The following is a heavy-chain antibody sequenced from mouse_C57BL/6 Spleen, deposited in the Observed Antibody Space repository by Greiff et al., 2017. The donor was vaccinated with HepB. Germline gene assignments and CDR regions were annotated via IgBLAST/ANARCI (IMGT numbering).Heavy chain of an antibody. V-gene: IGHV1-82*01. CDR2: IYPGDGDT. CDR3: ASGGTRYFDV. J-gene: IGHJ1*03. Sequence: QVQLKQSGPELVKPGASVKISCKASGYAFSSSWMNWVKQRPGKGLEWIGRIYPGDGDTNYNGKFKGKATLTADKSSSTAYMQLSSLTSEDSAVYFCASGGTRYFDVWGTGTTVTVSS. CDR1: GYAFSSSW. D-gene: IGHD4-1*01.